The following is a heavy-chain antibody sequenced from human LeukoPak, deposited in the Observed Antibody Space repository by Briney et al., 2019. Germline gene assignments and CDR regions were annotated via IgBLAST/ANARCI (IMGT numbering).Heavy chain of an antibody. J-gene: IGHJ4*02. CDR3: ARGGGTSWYVDY. D-gene: IGHD2-2*01. V-gene: IGHV4-34*01. CDR2: INHRGST. Sequence: SWIRQPPGKGLEWIGEINHRGSTNYNPSLKSRVTMSVDTSKNQFSLKVNSVTAADTAIYYCARGGGTSWYVDYWGQEILASVSS.